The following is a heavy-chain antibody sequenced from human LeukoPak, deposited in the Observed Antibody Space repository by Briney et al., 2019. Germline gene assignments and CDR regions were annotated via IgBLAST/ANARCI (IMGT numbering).Heavy chain of an antibody. V-gene: IGHV3-23*01. Sequence: GGSLRLSCAASGFTFSSYAMSWVRQAPGKGLEWVSAISDSGGSTYYADSVKGRFTISRDNSKNTLYLQMNSLRAEDTAVYYCAKERYYYGSGSENWFDPWGQGTLVTVSS. D-gene: IGHD3-10*01. CDR3: AKERYYYGSGSENWFDP. J-gene: IGHJ5*02. CDR1: GFTFSSYA. CDR2: ISDSGGST.